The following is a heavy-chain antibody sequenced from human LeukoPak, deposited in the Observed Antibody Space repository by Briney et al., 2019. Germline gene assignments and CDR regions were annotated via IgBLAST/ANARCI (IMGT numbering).Heavy chain of an antibody. CDR1: GFTFSSYA. D-gene: IGHD6-19*01. Sequence: GGSLRLSCAASGFTFSSYAMSWVRQAPGKGLEWVSAISGSGGSTYYADSVRGRFTISRDNSKNTLYLQMNSLRAEDTAVYYCAARPRYSSGWYFDYWGQGTLVTVSS. J-gene: IGHJ4*02. CDR2: ISGSGGST. CDR3: AARPRYSSGWYFDY. V-gene: IGHV3-23*01.